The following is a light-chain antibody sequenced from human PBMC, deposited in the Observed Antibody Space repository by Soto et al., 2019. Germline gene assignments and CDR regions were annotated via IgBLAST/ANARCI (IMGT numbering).Light chain of an antibody. V-gene: IGKV1-9*01. CDR3: QQLNSYPRT. J-gene: IGKJ1*01. Sequence: DIQLTQSPSFLSASVGDRVTITCRASQGIRSFLAWYQQKPGKAPKLLIYAATTLQSEVPSRFSGSGSGTEFALTISSLQPEDFATYYCQQLNSYPRTFGKGTKVEIK. CDR1: QGIRSF. CDR2: AAT.